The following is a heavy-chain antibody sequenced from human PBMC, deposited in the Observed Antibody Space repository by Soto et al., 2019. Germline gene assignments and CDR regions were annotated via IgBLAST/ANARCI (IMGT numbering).Heavy chain of an antibody. V-gene: IGHV3-33*01. CDR3: ASGKNGVNDY. J-gene: IGHJ4*02. CDR1: GFTFSSYG. D-gene: IGHD4-17*01. Sequence: QVQLVESGGGVVQPGRSLRLSCAVSGFTFSSYGMHWVRQAPGKGLEWVAVIWYDGSNKYYADSVKGRFTISRDNSKNTLYLQMNSLRAEDTAVYYCASGKNGVNDYWGQGTLVTVSS. CDR2: IWYDGSNK.